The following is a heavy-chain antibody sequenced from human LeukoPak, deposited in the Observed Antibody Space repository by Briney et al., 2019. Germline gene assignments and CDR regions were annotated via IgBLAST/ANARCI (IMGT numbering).Heavy chain of an antibody. CDR1: GGTLSSYA. V-gene: IGHV1-69*01. J-gene: IGHJ6*02. CDR3: ARGAFAWIQGSYGLNV. CDR2: IIPIFGTA. Sequence: ASVKVSCKASGGTLSSYAISWVRQAPGQGLEWMGGIIPIFGTANYAQKFQGRVTITADESTSTAYMELSSLRSEDTAVYYCARGAFAWIQGSYGLNVWGQGTTVTVSS. D-gene: IGHD5-18*01.